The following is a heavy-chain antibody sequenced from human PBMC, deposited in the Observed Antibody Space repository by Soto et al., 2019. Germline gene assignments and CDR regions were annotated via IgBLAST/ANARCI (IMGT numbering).Heavy chain of an antibody. CDR3: ASNYAYAEGYYWYGIDV. D-gene: IGHD3-16*01. V-gene: IGHV3-74*01. CDR2: ISSYGSDT. J-gene: IGHJ6*02. CDR1: GFTFSRYW. Sequence: EVQLVESGGGLVRPGGSLRLSCAASGFTFSRYWMHWVRQAPGKGLVWVSRISSYGSDTHYADSVKGRFTISRDNAKNTLYLQMNSLRAEDTAVYYCASNYAYAEGYYWYGIDVWGQGTTVTVSS.